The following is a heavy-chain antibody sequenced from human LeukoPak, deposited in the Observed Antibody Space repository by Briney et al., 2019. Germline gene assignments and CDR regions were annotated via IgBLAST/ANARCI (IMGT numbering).Heavy chain of an antibody. J-gene: IGHJ5*02. V-gene: IGHV3-30-3*01. CDR3: ARDWGGYSGYDRNWFDP. CDR2: ISKDGSNK. Sequence: PGRSLRLSCAASGFTFSNYAVHWVRQAPGKELEWVAVISKDGSNKYYADSVKGRFTISRDNSKNPLYLQMNSLRTEDTAVYYCARDWGGYSGYDRNWFDPCGQGTLVTVSS. CDR1: GFTFSNYA. D-gene: IGHD5-12*01.